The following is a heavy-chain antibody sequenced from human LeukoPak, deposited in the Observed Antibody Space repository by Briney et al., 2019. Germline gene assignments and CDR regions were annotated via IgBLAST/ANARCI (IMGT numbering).Heavy chain of an antibody. CDR2: IYSGGST. J-gene: IGHJ4*02. Sequence: GSLRLSCAASGFTVSSNYMSWVRQAPGKGLEWVSVIYSGGSTYYADSVKGRFTISRDDSKNTLYLQMNSLRAEDTAVYYCARGTAVAARFDYWGQGTLVTVSS. CDR1: GFTVSSNY. D-gene: IGHD6-19*01. V-gene: IGHV3-53*01. CDR3: ARGTAVAARFDY.